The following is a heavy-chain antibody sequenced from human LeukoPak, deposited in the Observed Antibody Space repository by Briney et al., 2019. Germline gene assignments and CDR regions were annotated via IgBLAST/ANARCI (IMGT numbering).Heavy chain of an antibody. CDR1: GFSFSRYY. Sequence: GGSLRLSCAASGFSFSRYYMSWVRQAPGKGLEWVSVLFSGGDTYYADSVKGRFSISRDSSRETLFLQMNSLRADDTAVYYCARQGYDSGFDYWGHGTMVTVSS. CDR3: ARQGYDSGFDY. CDR2: LFSGGDT. J-gene: IGHJ4*01. D-gene: IGHD5-12*01. V-gene: IGHV3-66*04.